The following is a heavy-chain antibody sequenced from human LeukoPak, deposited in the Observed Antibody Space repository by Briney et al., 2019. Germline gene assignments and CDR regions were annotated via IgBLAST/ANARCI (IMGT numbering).Heavy chain of an antibody. CDR1: GYSISSGYY. J-gene: IGHJ4*02. V-gene: IGHV4-38-2*01. D-gene: IGHD2-2*02. CDR2: IYNSGST. Sequence: SETLSLTCAVSGYSISSGYYWGWIRQPPGKGLEWIGSIYNSGSTYYNPPLKSRVTISVDTSKNHFSLNLNSVTAADTAVYYCARHRRYCSSSNCYTFDYWGQGALVTVSS. CDR3: ARHRRYCSSSNCYTFDY.